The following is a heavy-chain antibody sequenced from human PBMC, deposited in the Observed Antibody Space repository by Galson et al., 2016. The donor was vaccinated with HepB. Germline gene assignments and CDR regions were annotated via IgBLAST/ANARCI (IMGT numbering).Heavy chain of an antibody. Sequence: SLRLSCAASGFTFSSYALSWVRQAPGKGLEWVSAISGGGDSTHYADSEKGRFTISRDNSKNTVFLQMNSLRADDTAVDYCAQMGLSLDHWGQGTLVTVSS. CDR1: GFTFSSYA. J-gene: IGHJ4*02. V-gene: IGHV3-23*01. CDR3: AQMGLSLDH. CDR2: ISGGGDST. D-gene: IGHD1-26*01.